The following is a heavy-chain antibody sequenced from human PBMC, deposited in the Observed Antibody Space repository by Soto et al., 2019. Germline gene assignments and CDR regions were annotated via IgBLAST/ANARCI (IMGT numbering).Heavy chain of an antibody. CDR1: GYTFTIYY. CDR2: INPTGGST. J-gene: IGHJ3*02. CDR3: ARGVGSGLYRDAFDI. V-gene: IGHV1-46*01. Sequence: QVQLVQSGAEVKKPGASVKVSCKASGYTFTIYYMHWVRQAPGQGLEWMGIINPTGGSTNYAQKFQGRVTVTRDTSTSTVYMELSSLRSEDTAVYYCARGVGSGLYRDAFDIWGQGTVVTVSS. D-gene: IGHD6-19*01.